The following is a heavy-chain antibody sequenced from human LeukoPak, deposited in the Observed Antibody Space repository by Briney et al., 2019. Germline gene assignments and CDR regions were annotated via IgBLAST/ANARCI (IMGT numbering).Heavy chain of an antibody. CDR3: ARADSSSWYGDDAFDI. CDR1: GFTFSSYD. Sequence: GGSLRLSCAASGFTFSSYDMHWVRQATGKGLEWVSAIGTAGDTYYPGSVKGRFAISRENAKNSLYLQMNSLRAGDTAVYYCARADSSSWYGDDAFDIWGRGTMVTVSS. V-gene: IGHV3-13*04. J-gene: IGHJ3*02. CDR2: IGTAGDT. D-gene: IGHD6-13*01.